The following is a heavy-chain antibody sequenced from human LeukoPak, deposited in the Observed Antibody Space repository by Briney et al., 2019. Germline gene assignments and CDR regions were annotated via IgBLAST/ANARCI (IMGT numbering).Heavy chain of an antibody. CDR3: ARDSTNSIAAAGTTSYGMDV. Sequence: GASVKVSCKASGYTFTGYYMHWVRQAPGQGLEWMGWINPNSGGTNYAQKFQGRVTMTRDTSISTAYMELSRLRSDDTAVYYCARDSTNSIAAAGTTSYGMDVWGQGTTVTVSS. CDR2: INPNSGGT. J-gene: IGHJ6*02. V-gene: IGHV1-2*02. D-gene: IGHD6-13*01. CDR1: GYTFTGYY.